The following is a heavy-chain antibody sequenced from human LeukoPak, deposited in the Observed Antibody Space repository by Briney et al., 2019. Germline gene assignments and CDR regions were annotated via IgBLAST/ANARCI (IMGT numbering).Heavy chain of an antibody. CDR1: GFTFSSYW. CDR2: INNDGTST. CDR3: ATVLSAYGSYFDY. V-gene: IGHV3-74*01. J-gene: IGHJ4*02. Sequence: PGGSLRLSCAASGFTFSSYWMHWVRQAPGKGLVWVSRINNDGTSTSYADSVMGRFTVSRGNAKNTLYLQMNSLRAEDTSVYYCATVLSAYGSYFDYWGQGTLVTVSS. D-gene: IGHD5-12*01.